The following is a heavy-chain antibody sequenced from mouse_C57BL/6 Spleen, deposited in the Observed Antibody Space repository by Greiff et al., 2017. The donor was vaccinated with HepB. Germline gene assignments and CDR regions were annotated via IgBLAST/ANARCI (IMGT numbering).Heavy chain of an antibody. Sequence: QVQLQQSGAELVKPGASVKISCKASGYAFSSYWMNWVKQRPGKGLEWIGQIYPGDGDTNYNGKFKGKATLTAYKSSSTAYMQLSSLTSEDSAVYFCARRDYGSSPYFDYWGQGTTLTVSS. CDR1: GYAFSSYW. J-gene: IGHJ2*01. V-gene: IGHV1-80*01. CDR3: ARRDYGSSPYFDY. CDR2: IYPGDGDT. D-gene: IGHD1-1*01.